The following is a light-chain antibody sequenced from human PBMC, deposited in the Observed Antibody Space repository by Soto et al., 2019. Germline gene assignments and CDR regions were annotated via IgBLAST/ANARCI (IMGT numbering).Light chain of an antibody. CDR1: SSDVGGYNY. CDR2: EVS. J-gene: IGLJ1*01. CDR3: SSYAGSNHYV. V-gene: IGLV2-8*01. Sequence: QSVLTQPPSASGSPGQPVTISCTGTSSDVGGYNYVSWYQHHPGKAPKLMIYEVSERPSGVPDRFSGSKSGDTASLTVSGLQAEDEADYYCSSYAGSNHYVFGTGTKVTVL.